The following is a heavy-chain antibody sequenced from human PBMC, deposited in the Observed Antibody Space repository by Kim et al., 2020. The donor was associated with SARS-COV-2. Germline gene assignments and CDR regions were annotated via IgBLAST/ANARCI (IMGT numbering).Heavy chain of an antibody. CDR2: LYSGGST. D-gene: IGHD3-10*01. CDR1: EFIVSSNY. J-gene: IGHJ4*02. CDR3: ARDFGEYYFDY. V-gene: IGHV3-53*01. Sequence: GGSLRLSCAASEFIVSSNYMSWVRQAPGKGLEWVSVLYSGGSTYYADSVKGRFTISRDNSKNTLYLQMNSLRAEDTAVYYCARDFGEYYFDYWGQGTLV.